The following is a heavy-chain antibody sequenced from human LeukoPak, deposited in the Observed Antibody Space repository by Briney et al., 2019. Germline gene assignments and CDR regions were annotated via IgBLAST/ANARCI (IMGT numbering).Heavy chain of an antibody. V-gene: IGHV3-7*01. D-gene: IGHD5-18*01. CDR3: ARDPSRGYNYGYGDY. J-gene: IGHJ4*02. CDR2: INQDRSET. Sequence: GGSLRLSCAASGFIFSNYWMTWVRQAPGKGLEWVAHINQDRSETYYVDSVKGRFTIARDNAKNSLYLQMNSLRAEDTAVYYCARDPSRGYNYGYGDYWGQGTLVIVSS. CDR1: GFIFSNYW.